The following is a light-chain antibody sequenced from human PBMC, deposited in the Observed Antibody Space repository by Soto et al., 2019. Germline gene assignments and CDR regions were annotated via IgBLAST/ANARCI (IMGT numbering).Light chain of an antibody. CDR3: SSYTSRSTLV. J-gene: IGLJ2*01. CDR1: SSDIGGYNY. V-gene: IGLV2-14*01. Sequence: QSALTQPASVSGSPGQSITISCTGTSSDIGGYNYVSWYQQHPGKAPKLLIFEVSDRPSGVSDRFSGSRSGNTASLTISGLQAEDEANYYCSSYTSRSTLVFGGGTSSPS. CDR2: EVS.